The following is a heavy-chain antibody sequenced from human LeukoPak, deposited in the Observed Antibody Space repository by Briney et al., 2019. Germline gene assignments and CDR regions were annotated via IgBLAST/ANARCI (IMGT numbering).Heavy chain of an antibody. CDR3: ARAEWELLGQVEY. Sequence: RSLRLSCAPSGFTFSSYAMHWVRQAPGKGLGGVAVISYDGSNKYYADSVKGRFTISRDNSKNTLYLQMNSLRAGDTAVYYCARAEWELLGQVEYWGQGTLVTVSS. CDR2: ISYDGSNK. V-gene: IGHV3-30-3*01. J-gene: IGHJ4*02. D-gene: IGHD1-26*01. CDR1: GFTFSSYA.